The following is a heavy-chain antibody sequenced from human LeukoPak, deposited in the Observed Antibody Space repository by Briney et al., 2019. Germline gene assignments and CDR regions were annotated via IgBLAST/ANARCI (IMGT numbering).Heavy chain of an antibody. CDR2: IRYDGSNK. D-gene: IGHD5-12*01. V-gene: IGHV3-30*02. CDR3: AKDGMEWLRLYYFDY. J-gene: IGHJ4*02. CDR1: GFTFSSYG. Sequence: GGSLRLSCAASGFTFSSYGMHWVRQAPGKGLEWVAFIRYDGSNKYYADSVKGRFTISRDNSKNTLYLQMNSLRAEDTAVYYCAKDGMEWLRLYYFDYWGQGTLVTVSS.